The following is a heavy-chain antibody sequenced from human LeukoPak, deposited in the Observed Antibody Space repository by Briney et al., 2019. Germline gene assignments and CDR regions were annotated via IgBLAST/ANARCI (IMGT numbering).Heavy chain of an antibody. CDR2: IYYSGST. J-gene: IGHJ6*03. V-gene: IGHV4-59*01. Sequence: SETLSLTCTVSGGSISSYYWSWIRQPPGKGLEWIGYIYYSGSTNYNPSLKSRVTISVDTSKNQFSPKLSSVTAADTAVYYCARDGTTGYYMDVWGKGTTVTVSS. D-gene: IGHD1-1*01. CDR1: GGSISSYY. CDR3: ARDGTTGYYMDV.